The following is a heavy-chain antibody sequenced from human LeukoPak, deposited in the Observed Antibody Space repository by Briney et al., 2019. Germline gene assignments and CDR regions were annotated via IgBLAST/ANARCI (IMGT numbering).Heavy chain of an antibody. CDR1: GGSISSYY. V-gene: IGHV4-4*09. J-gene: IGHJ6*03. D-gene: IGHD4-17*01. Sequence: SETLSLTCTVSGGSISSYYWSWIRQPPGKGLEWIGYIYTSGSTNYNPSLKSRVTISVDTSKNQFSLKLSSVTAADTAVYYCARHVLRVSQNDYYYMDVWGKGTTVTVSS. CDR3: ARHVLRVSQNDYYYMDV. CDR2: IYTSGST.